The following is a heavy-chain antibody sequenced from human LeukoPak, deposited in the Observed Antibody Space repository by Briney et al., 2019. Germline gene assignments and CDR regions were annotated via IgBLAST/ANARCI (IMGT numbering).Heavy chain of an antibody. Sequence: SETLSLTCTVSGGSISSYYWSWIRQPPGKGLEWIGYIYYSGSTNYNPSLKSRVTISVDTSKNQFSLKLSSVTAADTAVYYCAREPPAYYDSSGSFDYWGQGTLVTVSS. J-gene: IGHJ4*02. CDR3: AREPPAYYDSSGSFDY. CDR2: IYYSGST. V-gene: IGHV4-59*01. CDR1: GGSISSYY. D-gene: IGHD3-22*01.